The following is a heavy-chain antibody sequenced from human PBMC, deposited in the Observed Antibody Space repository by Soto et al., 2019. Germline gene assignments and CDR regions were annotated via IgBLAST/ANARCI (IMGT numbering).Heavy chain of an antibody. D-gene: IGHD1-26*01. Sequence: GGSLRLSCAASGFTFSNAWMSWVRQAPGKGLEWVGRIKSKTDGGTTDYAAPVKGRFTISRDDSKNTLYLQMNSLKTEDTAVYYCTTDYSWAPHDAFDIWGQGTMVSVS. CDR1: GFTFSNAW. CDR3: TTDYSWAPHDAFDI. V-gene: IGHV3-15*01. CDR2: IKSKTDGGTT. J-gene: IGHJ3*02.